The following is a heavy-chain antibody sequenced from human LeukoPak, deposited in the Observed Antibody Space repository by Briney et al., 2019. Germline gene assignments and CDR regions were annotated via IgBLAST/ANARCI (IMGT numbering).Heavy chain of an antibody. V-gene: IGHV5-51*01. Sequence: GESLKISCKGSGYIFTNYWIDWVRQMPGKGLEWMGIVYPGDDSDTRYSPSFQGQVTFSADKSITTAYLQWNSLKASDTAMYYCARPSTMVHAFDIWGQGTMVTVSS. D-gene: IGHD3-10*01. J-gene: IGHJ3*02. CDR3: ARPSTMVHAFDI. CDR2: VYPGDDSDT. CDR1: GYIFTNYW.